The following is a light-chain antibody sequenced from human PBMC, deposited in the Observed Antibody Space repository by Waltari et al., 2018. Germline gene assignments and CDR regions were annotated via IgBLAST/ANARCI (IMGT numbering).Light chain of an antibody. Sequence: DVQMTQSPSSLSASVGDRVTVACRASQDITNNLAWFQQKPGTVHKSLIYGATSLQTGVPSRFSGRGSGRHFTLTISSLQPEDFATYYCQQYDTYPLTFGGGTRVEVK. J-gene: IGKJ4*01. CDR2: GAT. CDR1: QDITNN. CDR3: QQYDTYPLT. V-gene: IGKV1-16*01.